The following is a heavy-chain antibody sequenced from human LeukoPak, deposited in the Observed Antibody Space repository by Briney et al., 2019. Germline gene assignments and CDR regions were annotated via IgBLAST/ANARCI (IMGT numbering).Heavy chain of an antibody. J-gene: IGHJ4*02. D-gene: IGHD3-22*01. CDR1: GYTFTGNF. V-gene: IGHV1-18*04. Sequence: ASVKVSCKASGYTFTGNFMHWVRQAPGQGLEWMGWISAYNGNTNYAQKLQGRVTMTTDTSTSTAYMELRSLRSDDTAVYYCARDCHYYDSSGYPGGEYYFDYWGQGTLVTVSS. CDR3: ARDCHYYDSSGYPGGEYYFDY. CDR2: ISAYNGNT.